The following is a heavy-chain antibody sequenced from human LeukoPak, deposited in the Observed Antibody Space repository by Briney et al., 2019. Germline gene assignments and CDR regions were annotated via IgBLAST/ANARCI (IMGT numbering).Heavy chain of an antibody. J-gene: IGHJ4*02. D-gene: IGHD2-8*02. CDR1: GYSFTVYW. CDR2: IYPGDSDT. Sequence: GESLKISCKGSGYSFTVYWIGWVRQMPGKGPEWMGIIYPGDSDTRYSPSFQGQVTISADKSISTAYLQWSSLRASDTAMYYCARGPYCTGANCPFDYWGQGTLVTVSS. CDR3: ARGPYCTGANCPFDY. V-gene: IGHV5-51*01.